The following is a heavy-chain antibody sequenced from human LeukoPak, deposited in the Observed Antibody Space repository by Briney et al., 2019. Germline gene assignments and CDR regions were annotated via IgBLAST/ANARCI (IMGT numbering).Heavy chain of an antibody. Sequence: GGSLRLSCAASGFTFSSYAMSWVRQAPGKGLEWVSAISGSGGSTYYADSVKGRFTISRDNSKNTLYLQMNSLRAEDTAVYYCAKGQSLSVQQLVCYWGQGTLVTVSS. CDR1: GFTFSSYA. D-gene: IGHD6-13*01. CDR3: AKGQSLSVQQLVCY. CDR2: ISGSGGST. V-gene: IGHV3-23*01. J-gene: IGHJ4*02.